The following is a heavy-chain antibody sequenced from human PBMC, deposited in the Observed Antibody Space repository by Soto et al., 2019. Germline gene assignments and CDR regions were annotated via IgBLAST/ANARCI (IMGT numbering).Heavy chain of an antibody. J-gene: IGHJ4*02. Sequence: GSLRLSCAASGFSFSTYGFHWVRQAPGKGLEWVAVIWYDGSKKYYADSVKGRFTVSRDDSKSTLYLQMNSLRAEDTAVYYCARDPGVTNYYFDCWGQGALVT. CDR1: GFSFSTYG. V-gene: IGHV3-33*01. CDR2: IWYDGSKK. D-gene: IGHD4-17*01. CDR3: ARDPGVTNYYFDC.